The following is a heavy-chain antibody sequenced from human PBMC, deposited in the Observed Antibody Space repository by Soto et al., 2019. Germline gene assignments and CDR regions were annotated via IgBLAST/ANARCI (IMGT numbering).Heavy chain of an antibody. J-gene: IGHJ6*02. CDR3: ARQRHYGDTSYFSYGLDV. Sequence: LGESLKISCKGSGYSFTSFWISWVRQMPGKGLEWMGRIDPSDSYTNYSPSFQGHVTISADKSITTAYLQWSSLKASDTAMYYCARQRHYGDTSYFSYGLDVWGQGTTVTVSS. V-gene: IGHV5-10-1*01. CDR1: GYSFTSFW. D-gene: IGHD4-17*01. CDR2: IDPSDSYT.